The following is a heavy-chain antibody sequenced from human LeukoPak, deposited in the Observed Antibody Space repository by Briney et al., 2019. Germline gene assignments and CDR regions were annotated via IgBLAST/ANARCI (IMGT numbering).Heavy chain of an antibody. J-gene: IGHJ4*02. CDR2: FDPEDGET. V-gene: IGHV1-24*01. D-gene: IGHD5-12*01. CDR1: GYTLIELS. CDR3: ARDADSGYDSPPFFDY. Sequence: ASVKVSCKVSGYTLIELSMHWVRQAPGKGLEWMGGFDPEDGETIYAQKFQGRVTMTRDTSTSTVYMELSSLRSEDTAVYYCARDADSGYDSPPFFDYWGQGTLVTVSS.